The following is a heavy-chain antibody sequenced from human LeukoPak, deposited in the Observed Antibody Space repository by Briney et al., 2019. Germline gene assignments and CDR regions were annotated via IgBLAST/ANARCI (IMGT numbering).Heavy chain of an antibody. D-gene: IGHD6-6*01. J-gene: IGHJ6*02. CDR1: GGTFSSYA. CDR2: IIPILGIA. V-gene: IGHV1-69*04. Sequence: SVKVSCKASGGTFSSYAISWVRQAPGQGLEWMGRIIPILGIANYAQKFQGRVTITADKSTSTAYMELSSLRSEDTAVYYCARDPTYSSSSPYYYYYGMDVWGQGTTVTASS. CDR3: ARDPTYSSSSPYYYYYGMDV.